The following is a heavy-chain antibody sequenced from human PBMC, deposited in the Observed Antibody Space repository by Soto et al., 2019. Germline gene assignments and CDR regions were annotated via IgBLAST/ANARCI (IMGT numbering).Heavy chain of an antibody. D-gene: IGHD1-26*01. Sequence: QVQLVESGGGVVQPGRSLRLSCAASGFTFSSYGMHWVRQAPGKGLEWVAVISYDGSNKYYADSVKGRFTISRDNSKNRLYLQMNRLRSEDTAVYYCAKDCSIVGATKPGRFDYWGQGTLVTVSS. V-gene: IGHV3-30*18. CDR2: ISYDGSNK. J-gene: IGHJ4*02. CDR3: AKDCSIVGATKPGRFDY. CDR1: GFTFSSYG.